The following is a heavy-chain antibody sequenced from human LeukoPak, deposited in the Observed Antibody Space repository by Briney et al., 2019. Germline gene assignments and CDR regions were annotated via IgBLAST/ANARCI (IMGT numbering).Heavy chain of an antibody. D-gene: IGHD4-23*01. V-gene: IGHV1-46*01. CDR2: INPIGGST. Sequence: GASVKVSCKASGYTFTNYYIHWIRQAPGQGLEWMGIINPIGGSTSYAQKFQGRVTMTRDTSTSTVYMELSSLRSEDTAVYYCARATYGGLDYWGQGTLVTVSS. CDR3: ARATYGGLDY. J-gene: IGHJ4*02. CDR1: GYTFTNYY.